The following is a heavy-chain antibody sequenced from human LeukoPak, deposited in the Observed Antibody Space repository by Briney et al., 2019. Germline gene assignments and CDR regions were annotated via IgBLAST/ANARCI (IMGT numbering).Heavy chain of an antibody. CDR3: ACGLGPRLNYYYGMDV. D-gene: IGHD3-22*01. Sequence: ASVKVSCKASGYTFTGYYMHWVRQAPGQGLEWMGWINPNSGGTNYAQKFQGWVTTTRDTSISTAYMELSRLRSDDTAVYYCACGLGPRLNYYYGMDVWGQGTTVTVSS. J-gene: IGHJ6*02. CDR2: INPNSGGT. CDR1: GYTFTGYY. V-gene: IGHV1-2*04.